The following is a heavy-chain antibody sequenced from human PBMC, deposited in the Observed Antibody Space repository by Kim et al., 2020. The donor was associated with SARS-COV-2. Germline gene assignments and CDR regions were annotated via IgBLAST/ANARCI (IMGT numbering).Heavy chain of an antibody. J-gene: IGHJ3*01. Sequence: GGSLRLSCTASDFNFGRYAMTWVRQAPGKGLEWVSSITTSGGTTSYGVSVEGRFTISRDNFKKILYLQMNSLRAEDTAVYYCSRDPNVDYLGAFDDWDQGTMVTVSS. D-gene: IGHD4-17*01. CDR1: DFNFGRYA. CDR2: ITTSGGTT. V-gene: IGHV3-23*01. CDR3: SRDPNVDYLGAFDD.